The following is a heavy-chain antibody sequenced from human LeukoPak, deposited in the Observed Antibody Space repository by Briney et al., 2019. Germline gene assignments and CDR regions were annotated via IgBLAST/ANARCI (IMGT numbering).Heavy chain of an antibody. CDR2: IKQDGSEI. V-gene: IGHV3-7*01. CDR1: GFTFSRYW. D-gene: IGHD3-22*01. J-gene: IGHJ4*02. Sequence: GGSLRLSCASSGFTFSRYWMSWVRQAPGKGLEWVANIKQDGSEIYYVDSVKGRFTFSRDNAKNSLYLQMNSLRAEDTAVYYCARAGFPVYDRSGSGGVYFDYWGQGTLVTVSS. CDR3: ARAGFPVYDRSGSGGVYFDY.